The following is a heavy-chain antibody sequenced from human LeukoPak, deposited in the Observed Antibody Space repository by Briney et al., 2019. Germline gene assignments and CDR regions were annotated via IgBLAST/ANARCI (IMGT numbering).Heavy chain of an antibody. V-gene: IGHV3-74*01. CDR3: ARSSRGDAINFDY. D-gene: IGHD2-21*02. CDR1: GFTFSSYW. J-gene: IGHJ4*02. CDR2: LNGDGSTT. Sequence: GGSLILSCAASGFTFSSYWMHWVRPAPGKGLVWVSRLNGDGSTTSYADSVKGRFTISRDNAKNTLYLQMNSLGAEDTAVYYCARSSRGDAINFDYWGQGTLVTVSS.